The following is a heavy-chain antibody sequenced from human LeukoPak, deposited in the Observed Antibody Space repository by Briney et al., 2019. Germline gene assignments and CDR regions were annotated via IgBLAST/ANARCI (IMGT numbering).Heavy chain of an antibody. J-gene: IGHJ6*02. CDR1: AFTFNTFW. CDR2: INGGGSST. CDR3: ARGNYYNMDV. V-gene: IGHV3-74*01. Sequence: GGSLRLSCAASAFTFNTFWMHWVRQAPGKGLVWVSRINGGGSSTDYTDSVKGRFTISRDNAKNTLYLQMNSLRAEDTAVYYCARGNYYNMDVWGQGTTVTVSS.